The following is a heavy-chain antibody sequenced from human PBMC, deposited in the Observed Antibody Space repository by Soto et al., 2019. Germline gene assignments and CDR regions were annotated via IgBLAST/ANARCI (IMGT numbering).Heavy chain of an antibody. D-gene: IGHD1-1*01. J-gene: IGHJ4*02. V-gene: IGHV3-53*01. CDR1: GFTVNSNY. Sequence: ELQVVESGGGLIHPGGSLRLSCGASGFTVNSNYMSWVRQAPGKGLEWVSVIYSGGDIYYADSVKGRFTISRDDSNNTVDLQMNSLRADDAAIYYCSKGNLEGLEFWGQGTLVSVSS. CDR2: IYSGGDI. CDR3: SKGNLEGLEF.